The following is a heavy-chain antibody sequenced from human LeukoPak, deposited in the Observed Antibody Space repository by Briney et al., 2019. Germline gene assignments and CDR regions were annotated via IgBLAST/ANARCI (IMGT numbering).Heavy chain of an antibody. D-gene: IGHD6-13*01. CDR2: IDWDDDK. CDR3: VRISSWQQLADY. J-gene: IGHJ4*02. Sequence: SGPTLVNPTQTLTLTCTFSGFSLSTSGMRVSWIRQPPGKALEWLARIDWDDDKFYSTSLKTRLTISKDTSKNQVVLIMTNMDPVDTATYYCVRISSWQQLADYWGEGTLVTVSS. CDR1: GFSLSTSGMR. V-gene: IGHV2-70*04.